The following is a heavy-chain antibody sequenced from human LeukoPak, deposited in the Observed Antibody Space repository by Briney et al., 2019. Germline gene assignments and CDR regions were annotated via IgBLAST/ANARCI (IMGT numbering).Heavy chain of an antibody. Sequence: AAVKVSFKTSGYTFTNYVISWVRQPPAQGPEWMGWISLNSGNTNYAQRLQGRVTMTTDTSTTTVYMELRSLRSDDTAVYYCTRGLYGATKYYYYYMDVWGKGTTVTVSS. J-gene: IGHJ6*03. V-gene: IGHV1-18*01. CDR3: TRGLYGATKYYYYYMDV. D-gene: IGHD4/OR15-4a*01. CDR2: ISLNSGNT. CDR1: GYTFTNYV.